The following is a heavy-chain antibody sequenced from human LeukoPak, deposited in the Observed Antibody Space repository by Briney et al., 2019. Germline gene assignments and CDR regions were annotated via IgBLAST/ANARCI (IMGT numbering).Heavy chain of an antibody. J-gene: IGHJ4*02. V-gene: IGHV3-15*01. CDR3: TTWTGGVVVTN. CDR1: GFTFSNAW. CDR2: IRSQSNGGTT. Sequence: GGSLRLSCAASGFTFSNAWMSWVRQAPGKGPEWVGRIRSQSNGGTTDYAAPVKGRFTISRDDSKNTLYLQMNSLKTEDTAVYYCTTWTGGVVVTNWGQGTLVTVSS. D-gene: IGHD2-2*01.